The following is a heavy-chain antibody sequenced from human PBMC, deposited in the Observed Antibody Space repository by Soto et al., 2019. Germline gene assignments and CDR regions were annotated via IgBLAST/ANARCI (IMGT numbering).Heavy chain of an antibody. CDR1: GFTFSSYA. Sequence: GGSLRLSCAASGFTFSSYAMSWVRQAPGKGLEWVSAISGSGGSTYYADSVKGRFTISRDNSKNTLYLQMNSLRAEDTAVYYCAKDHRNIVVVVAAQDYWGQGTLVTVSS. CDR2: ISGSGGST. J-gene: IGHJ4*02. D-gene: IGHD2-15*01. CDR3: AKDHRNIVVVVAAQDY. V-gene: IGHV3-23*01.